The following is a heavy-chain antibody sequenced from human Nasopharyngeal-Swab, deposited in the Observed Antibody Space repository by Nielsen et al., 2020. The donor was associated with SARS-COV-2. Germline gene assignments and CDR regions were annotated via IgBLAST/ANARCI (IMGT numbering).Heavy chain of an antibody. CDR2: IWSDGKTT. Sequence: GESLKISCAASGFSFNNHGMHWVRQAPGKGLEWVAVIWSDGKTTKYADSVKGRLTISRDKSRNTLYLQMNNLRVEDTAIYYCAREGPYSGTNVFDIWGQGTMGTVSS. D-gene: IGHD5-12*01. J-gene: IGHJ3*02. CDR3: AREGPYSGTNVFDI. CDR1: GFSFNNHG. V-gene: IGHV3-33*01.